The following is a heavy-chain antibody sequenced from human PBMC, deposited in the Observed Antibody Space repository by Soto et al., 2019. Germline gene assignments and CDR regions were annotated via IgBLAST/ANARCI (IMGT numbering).Heavy chain of an antibody. V-gene: IGHV1-8*01. CDR3: ARGPPRGYYYYYGMDV. CDR1: GYTFTSYD. D-gene: IGHD3-16*01. CDR2: MNPNSGNT. Sequence: VKVSCKASGYTFTSYDINWVRQATGQGLEWMGWMNPNSGNTGYAQKFQGRVTMTRNTSISTAYMELSSLRSEDTAVYYCARGPPRGYYYYYGMDVWGQGTTVTVSS. J-gene: IGHJ6*02.